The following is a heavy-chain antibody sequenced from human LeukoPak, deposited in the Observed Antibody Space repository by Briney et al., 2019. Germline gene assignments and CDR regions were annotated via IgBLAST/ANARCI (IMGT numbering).Heavy chain of an antibody. CDR2: ISSDGSNK. Sequence: GGSLRLSCAASGFTFSSYAMHWVRQPPGKGLEWVAVISSDGSNKYYADSVKGRFTISRDNSKNTLYLQMNSLRAEDTAVYYCASDPYGDYYFAYWGQGTLVTVSS. D-gene: IGHD4-17*01. V-gene: IGHV3-30-3*01. CDR1: GFTFSSYA. CDR3: ASDPYGDYYFAY. J-gene: IGHJ4*02.